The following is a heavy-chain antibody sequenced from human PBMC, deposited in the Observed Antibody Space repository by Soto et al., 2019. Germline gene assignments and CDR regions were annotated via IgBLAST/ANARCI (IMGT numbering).Heavy chain of an antibody. V-gene: IGHV4-34*01. CDR3: ARLSHARHSAIHYYCGMDV. CDR2: INHSGST. J-gene: IGHJ6*02. Sequence: QVQLQQWGAELLKPSETLSLTCAVYGGSFSGYYWSWIRQPPGKGLEWIGEINHSGSTNYHPSLKTRVTISVDTSKNQFSRVPGSVTGADTAVYYCARLSHARHSAIHYYCGMDVWGQGSTVTVSS. CDR1: GGSFSGYY.